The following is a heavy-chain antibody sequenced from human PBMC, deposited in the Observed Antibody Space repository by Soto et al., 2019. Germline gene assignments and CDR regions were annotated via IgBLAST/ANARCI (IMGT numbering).Heavy chain of an antibody. V-gene: IGHV3-64D*09. J-gene: IGHJ4*02. CDR2: ISSNGGST. CDR1: GFTFSSYA. D-gene: IGHD6-13*01. CDR3: VKDRYSSSWYYFDY. Sequence: GGSLRISCSASGFTFSSYAMHWVRQAPGKGLEYVSAISSNGGSTYYADSVKGRFTISRDNSKNTLYLQMSSLRAEDTAVYYCVKDRYSSSWYYFDYWGQGTLVTVSS.